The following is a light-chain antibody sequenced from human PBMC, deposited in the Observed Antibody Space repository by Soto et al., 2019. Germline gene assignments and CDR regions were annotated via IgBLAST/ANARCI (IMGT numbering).Light chain of an antibody. CDR3: QQYNSDWT. V-gene: IGKV3-15*01. CDR2: GAS. CDR1: QSVSSS. J-gene: IGKJ1*01. Sequence: EVVLTQSPATLSVSPGERATLSCRASQSVSSSLAWYQQKPGQTPRLLIYGASTRATGIPSRFSGSGSGTEFTLTISSLQADDFATYYCQQYNSDWTFGQGTKVDI.